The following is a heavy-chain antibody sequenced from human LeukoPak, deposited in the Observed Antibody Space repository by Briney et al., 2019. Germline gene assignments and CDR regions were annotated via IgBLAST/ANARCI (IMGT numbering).Heavy chain of an antibody. CDR2: IYSGGST. V-gene: IGHV3-66*01. CDR1: EFSVGSNY. CDR3: AKDPTIFGVVIYYFDY. J-gene: IGHJ4*02. D-gene: IGHD3-3*01. Sequence: GGSLRLSCAASEFSVGSNYMTWVRQAPGKGLEWVSLIYSGGSTYYADSVKGRFTISRDNSKNTLYLQMNSLRAEDTAVYYCAKDPTIFGVVIYYFDYWGQGTLVTVSS.